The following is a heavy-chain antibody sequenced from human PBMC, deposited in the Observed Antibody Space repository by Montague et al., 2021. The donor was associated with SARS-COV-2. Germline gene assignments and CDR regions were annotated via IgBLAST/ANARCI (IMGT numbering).Heavy chain of an antibody. J-gene: IGHJ6*03. D-gene: IGHD2-2*02. V-gene: IGHV4-34*01. CDR1: GESFSRYY. Sequence: SETLSLTCAVFGESFSRYYWSWIRQPPGKGLEWIGEISQSGNTKYNPSLQSRVSISLDTSWNQFSLKVSSVTAADTAIYYCARLGDGIVPSPILGLGPYYSFYYMDVWGKGTTVTVSS. CDR3: ARLGDGIVPSPILGLGPYYSFYYMDV. CDR2: ISQSGNT.